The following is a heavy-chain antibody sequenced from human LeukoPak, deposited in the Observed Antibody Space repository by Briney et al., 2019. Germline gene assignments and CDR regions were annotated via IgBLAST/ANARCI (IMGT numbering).Heavy chain of an antibody. CDR2: INHSGST. Sequence: KPSETLSLTCAVYGGSFSGYYWSWIRQPPGKGLEWIGEINHSGSTNYNPSLKSRVTISVDTSKNQFSLKLSSVTAADTAVYYCASGRYSGYDSGLDYWGQGTLVTVSS. V-gene: IGHV4-34*01. CDR1: GGSFSGYY. D-gene: IGHD5-12*01. CDR3: ASGRYSGYDSGLDY. J-gene: IGHJ4*02.